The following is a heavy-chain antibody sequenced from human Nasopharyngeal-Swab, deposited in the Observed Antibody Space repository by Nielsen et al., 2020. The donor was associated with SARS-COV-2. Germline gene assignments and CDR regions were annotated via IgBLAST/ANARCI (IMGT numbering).Heavy chain of an antibody. Sequence: SETLSLTCTVSGGSISSYYWSWIRQPPGKGLEWIGYIFYSGSTNYNPSLKSRVTISVDTSKNQFSLKLTSVTAADTAVFYCARDRWGMLPTHWGQGILVTVSS. J-gene: IGHJ4*02. D-gene: IGHD4/OR15-4a*01. CDR1: GGSISSYY. CDR3: ARDRWGMLPTH. V-gene: IGHV4-59*12. CDR2: IFYSGST.